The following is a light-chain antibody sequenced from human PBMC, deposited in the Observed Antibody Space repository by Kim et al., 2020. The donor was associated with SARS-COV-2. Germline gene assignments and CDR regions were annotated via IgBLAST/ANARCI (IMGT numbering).Light chain of an antibody. CDR3: NSRDSSCNHVV. Sequence: SSELTQDPAVSVALGLTVRITCQGDSLRSYYASWYQQKPGQAPVLVIYGKNNRPSGIPDRFSGSSSGNTASLTITGAQAEDEADYYCNSRDSSCNHVVFG. CDR1: SLRSYY. J-gene: IGLJ2*01. CDR2: GKN. V-gene: IGLV3-19*01.